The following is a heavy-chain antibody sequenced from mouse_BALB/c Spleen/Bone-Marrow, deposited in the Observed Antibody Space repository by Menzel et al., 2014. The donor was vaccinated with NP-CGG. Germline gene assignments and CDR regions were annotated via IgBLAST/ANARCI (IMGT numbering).Heavy chain of an antibody. V-gene: IGHV1S135*01. CDR3: ARSYDGYPYAMNY. CDR1: GYLFTSYY. D-gene: IGHD2-3*01. J-gene: IGHJ4*01. CDR2: FDPFNGGT. Sequence: VRLQQSGPELMKPGASVKISCKASGYLFTSYYMHWVKQSHGESLEWIGYFDPFNGGTSYNQKFKGKATLTVDKSSSTAYMHLSSLTSEDSAVYFCARSYDGYPYAMNYWGQGTSVTVSS.